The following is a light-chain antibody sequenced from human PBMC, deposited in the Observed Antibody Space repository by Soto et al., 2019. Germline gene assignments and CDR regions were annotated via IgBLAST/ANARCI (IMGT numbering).Light chain of an antibody. CDR1: QSISSW. CDR2: DAS. J-gene: IGKJ4*01. CDR3: QQYNSYS. Sequence: IQTTQSPSTPSASVGDRVTIICRASQSISSWLAWYQQKPGKAPKLLIYDASSLESGVPSRFSGSGSGTEFTLTISSLQPDDFATYYCQQYNSYSFGGGTKVDIK. V-gene: IGKV1-5*02.